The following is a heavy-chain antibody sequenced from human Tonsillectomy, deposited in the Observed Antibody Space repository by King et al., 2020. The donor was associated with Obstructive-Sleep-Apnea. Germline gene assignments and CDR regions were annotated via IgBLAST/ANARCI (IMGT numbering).Heavy chain of an antibody. V-gene: IGHV4-30-4*01. CDR1: GGSISSGNYY. CDR3: ASDSGGRVRSGFHGGPRAFDI. J-gene: IGHJ3*02. D-gene: IGHD3-3*01. Sequence: VQLQESGPGLVKPSQTLSLTCTVSGGSISSGNYYWSWIRQHPGKGLEWIGDISYSGSTNYNPSLKSRLTMSIDNSKNHFSLKLTSVSAADTAVYHCASDSGGRVRSGFHGGPRAFDIWSQGTMITVSS. CDR2: ISYSGST.